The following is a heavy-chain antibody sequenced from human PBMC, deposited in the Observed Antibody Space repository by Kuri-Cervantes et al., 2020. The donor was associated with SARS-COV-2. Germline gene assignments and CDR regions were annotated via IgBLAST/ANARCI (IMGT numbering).Heavy chain of an antibody. D-gene: IGHD3-10*01. Sequence: ASVKVSCKASGYTFTGYYMHWVRQAPGQGLEWMGWINPSSGGTNYAQKFQGRVTMTRDTSISTAYMELSRLRSDDTAVYYCARDLWFGELLSVGGYYYYMDVWGKGTTVTVSS. CDR1: GYTFTGYY. J-gene: IGHJ6*03. CDR2: INPSSGGT. CDR3: ARDLWFGELLSVGGYYYYMDV. V-gene: IGHV1-2*02.